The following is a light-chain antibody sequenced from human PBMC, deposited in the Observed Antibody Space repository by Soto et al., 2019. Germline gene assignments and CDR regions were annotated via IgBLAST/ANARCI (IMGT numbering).Light chain of an antibody. CDR1: ESVHKN. Sequence: EMVMTQSPATLSVSPGERVTLSCRASESVHKNLAWYQQKPGQGPSLLIYYASTRATGVPDRFTGSGSGTESTLTISSLQSEDFGVYHGHHYSNWPPTFGPGTKVEIK. CDR3: HHYSNWPPT. J-gene: IGKJ3*01. V-gene: IGKV3-15*01. CDR2: YAS.